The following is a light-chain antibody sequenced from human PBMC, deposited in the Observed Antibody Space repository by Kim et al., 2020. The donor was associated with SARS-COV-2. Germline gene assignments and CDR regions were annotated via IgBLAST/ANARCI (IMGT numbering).Light chain of an antibody. Sequence: SYELTQPPSVSVSPGQTASITCSGDKLGDKNVCWYQQRPGQSPVLVIYQDRKRPSGIPERFSGSNSGNTATLTISGTQALDEADYFCQVWDSSTAVFGGGTTLTVL. V-gene: IGLV3-1*01. CDR1: KLGDKN. CDR3: QVWDSSTAV. J-gene: IGLJ3*02. CDR2: QDR.